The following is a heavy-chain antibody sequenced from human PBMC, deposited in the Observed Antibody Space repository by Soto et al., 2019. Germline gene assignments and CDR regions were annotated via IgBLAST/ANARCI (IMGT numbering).Heavy chain of an antibody. CDR3: ARDGSNYPFYYGMDV. V-gene: IGHV3-21*01. CDR2: ISSSSSYI. Sequence: GGSLRLSCAASGFTFSSYSMNWVRQAPGKGLEWVSSISSSSSYIYYADSVKGRFTISRDNAKNSLYLQMNSLRAEDTAVYYCARDGSNYPFYYGMDVWGQGTTVTVSS. CDR1: GFTFSSYS. J-gene: IGHJ6*02. D-gene: IGHD4-4*01.